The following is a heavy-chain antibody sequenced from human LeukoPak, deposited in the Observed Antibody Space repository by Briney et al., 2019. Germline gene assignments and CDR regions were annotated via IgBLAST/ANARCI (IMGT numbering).Heavy chain of an antibody. CDR1: GFSVNGDF. V-gene: IGHV3-66*01. D-gene: IGHD3-10*02. Sequence: GGSLRLSCAASGFSVNGDFLNWVRQAPGKGLEWVSAIYSAGTTYYTDSVKGRFTVSRDISKNTLYLQMNALRAEDTAVYYCAELGITMIGGVWGKGTTVTISS. CDR2: IYSAGTT. J-gene: IGHJ6*04. CDR3: AELGITMIGGV.